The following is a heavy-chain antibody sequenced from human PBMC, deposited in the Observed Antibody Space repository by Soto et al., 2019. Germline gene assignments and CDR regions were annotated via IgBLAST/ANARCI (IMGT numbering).Heavy chain of an antibody. J-gene: IGHJ1*01. Sequence: EVQLAESGGGLVQPGVSLRLTCTASGFTFSGYWMNWVRQAPGKGLEWVANINQDGSGKYYVASVKGRFTISRDNPKNSMFLEMNSLRVEDTAVYYCASLRVQLWGQGTLVTVSS. CDR3: ASLRVQL. CDR2: INQDGSGK. CDR1: GFTFSGYW. V-gene: IGHV3-7*01.